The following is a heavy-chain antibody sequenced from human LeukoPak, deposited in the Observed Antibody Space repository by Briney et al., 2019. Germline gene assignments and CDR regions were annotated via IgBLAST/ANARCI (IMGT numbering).Heavy chain of an antibody. CDR3: AKDLRDSTSYYYYGMDV. CDR1: GYTFTSYG. V-gene: IGHV1-69*13. J-gene: IGHJ6*02. D-gene: IGHD2-15*01. CDR2: IIPIFGTA. Sequence: GASVKVSCKASGYTFTSYGISWVRQAPGQGLEWMGGIIPIFGTANYAQKFQGRVTITADESTSTAYMELSSLRSEDTAVYYCAKDLRDSTSYYYYGMDVWGQGTTVTVSS.